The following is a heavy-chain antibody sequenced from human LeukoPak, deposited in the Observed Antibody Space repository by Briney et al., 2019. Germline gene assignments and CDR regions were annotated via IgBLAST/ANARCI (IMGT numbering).Heavy chain of an antibody. V-gene: IGHV3-30*03. CDR2: ISYDGSNK. CDR1: GFTFSSYG. D-gene: IGHD4-17*01. CDR3: VRGDYGDYTLFDY. Sequence: GGSLRLSCAASGFTFSSYGMHWVRQAPGKGLEWVAVISYDGSNKYYADSVKGRFTISRDNSKNTLYLQTNSLRAEDTAVYYCVRGDYGDYTLFDYWGQGTLVTVSS. J-gene: IGHJ4*02.